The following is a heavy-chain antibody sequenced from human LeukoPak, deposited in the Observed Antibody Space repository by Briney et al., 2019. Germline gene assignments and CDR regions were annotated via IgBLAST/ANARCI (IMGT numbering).Heavy chain of an antibody. CDR2: IYYSGTT. D-gene: IGHD5-18*01. CDR3: ARGIGYSYYFDF. V-gene: IGHV4-59*01. Sequence: SETLSLTCTVSGGSINNYYWSWIRQPPGKGLEWIGYIYYSGTTIYNPSLKSRVTISVDTSRNQFSLNLSSVTAADTAVYYCARGIGYSYYFDFWGPGTLVTVSS. CDR1: GGSINNYY. J-gene: IGHJ4*02.